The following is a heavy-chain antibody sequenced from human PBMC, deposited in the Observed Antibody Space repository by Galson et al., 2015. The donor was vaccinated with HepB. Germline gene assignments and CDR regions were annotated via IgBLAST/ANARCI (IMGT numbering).Heavy chain of an antibody. CDR3: ARLLKSGDSSGYFPVDYYYYGMDV. D-gene: IGHD3-22*01. J-gene: IGHJ6*02. CDR2: IIPIFGIA. CDR1: GGTFSSYA. Sequence: SVKVSCKASGGTFSSYAISWVRQAPGQGLEWMGGIIPIFGIANYAQKFQGRVTITADKSTSTAYMELSSLRSEDTAVYYCARLLKSGDSSGYFPVDYYYYGMDVWGQGTTVTVSS. V-gene: IGHV1-69*10.